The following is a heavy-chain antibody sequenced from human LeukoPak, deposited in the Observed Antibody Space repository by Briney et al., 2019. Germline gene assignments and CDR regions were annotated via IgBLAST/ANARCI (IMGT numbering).Heavy chain of an antibody. Sequence: PGWSLRLSCAASGFTVSSNYMSWVRRAPGKGLEWVSVIYGGGTTYYADSVNVRFTISRDNSKNTLFLQMNSLRAEDTAVYYCARVGRAIQLYLPYDYWGQGTLVTVSS. J-gene: IGHJ4*02. CDR1: GFTVSSNY. CDR3: ARVGRAIQLYLPYDY. CDR2: IYGGGTT. V-gene: IGHV3-66*01. D-gene: IGHD5-18*01.